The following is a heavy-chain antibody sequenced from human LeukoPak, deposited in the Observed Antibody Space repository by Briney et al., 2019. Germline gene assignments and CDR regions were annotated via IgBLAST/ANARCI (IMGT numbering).Heavy chain of an antibody. D-gene: IGHD3-10*01. CDR2: VNYSGST. V-gene: IGHV4-34*01. Sequence: SETLSLTCAVSGGSFSDFYWNWIRQPPGKGLEWIGEVNYSGSTYYNPSLKSRVIISVDTSKNQFSLKLSSVAAADTGVYYCARVGDLFRAHRVRGLSPDFYYMDFWGKGTTVAVSS. CDR1: GGSFSDFY. CDR3: ARVGDLFRAHRVRGLSPDFYYMDF. J-gene: IGHJ6*03.